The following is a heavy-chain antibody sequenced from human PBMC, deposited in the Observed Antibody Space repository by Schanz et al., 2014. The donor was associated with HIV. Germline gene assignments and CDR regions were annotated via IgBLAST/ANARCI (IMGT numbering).Heavy chain of an antibody. V-gene: IGHV3-23*01. CDR1: GFTFSGHL. CDR2: ISGSGGTT. D-gene: IGHD3-22*01. CDR3: AKPEYDSRGNSQSHFDS. J-gene: IGHJ4*02. Sequence: EEQLLESGGGLVQPGGSLRLSCAASGFTFSGHLMHWVRRAPGKGLEWVSGISGSGGTTYYADSVNGRFTISRDNSKNTLYLQMTTLRTEDTAVYYCAKPEYDSRGNSQSHFDSWGQGTLVTVSP.